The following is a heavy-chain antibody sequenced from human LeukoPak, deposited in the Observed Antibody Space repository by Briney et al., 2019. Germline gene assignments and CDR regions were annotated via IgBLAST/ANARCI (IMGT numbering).Heavy chain of an antibody. CDR3: ALVDTAMVTFDY. CDR1: GFSLSTSGVG. V-gene: IGHV2-5*01. Sequence: ESGPTLVNPTQTLTLTCTSSGFSLSTSGVGVGWIRQPPGKALEWLALIYWNDDKRYSPSLKSRLTITKDTSKNQVVLTMTNMDPVDTATYYCALVDTAMVTFDYWGQGTLVTVSS. J-gene: IGHJ4*02. CDR2: IYWNDDK. D-gene: IGHD5-18*01.